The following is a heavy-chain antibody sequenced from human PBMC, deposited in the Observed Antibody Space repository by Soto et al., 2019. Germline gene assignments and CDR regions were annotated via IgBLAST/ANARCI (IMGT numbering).Heavy chain of an antibody. J-gene: IGHJ5*02. Sequence: SETLSLTCTVSGGSISSSSYYWGWIRQPPGKGLEWIGSIYYSWSTYYNPSLKSRVTISVDTSKNQFSLKLSSVTAADTAVYYCARPMEGWFDPWGQGTLVTVAS. CDR1: GGSISSSSYY. D-gene: IGHD3-3*01. CDR3: ARPMEGWFDP. V-gene: IGHV4-39*01. CDR2: IYYSWST.